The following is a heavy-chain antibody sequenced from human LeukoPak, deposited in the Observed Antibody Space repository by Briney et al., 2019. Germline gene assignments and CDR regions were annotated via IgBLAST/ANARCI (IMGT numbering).Heavy chain of an antibody. J-gene: IGHJ4*02. CDR1: GGSFSGYY. V-gene: IGHV4-34*01. D-gene: IGHD3-10*01. CDR2: INHSGST. Sequence: ETLSLTCAVYGGSFSGYYWSWIRQPPGKGLECIGEINHSGSTNYNPSLKSRVTISVDTSKNQFSLKLSSVTAADTAVYYCARVGYYGSGSYIVGRGYFDYWGQGTLVTVSS. CDR3: ARVGYYGSGSYIVGRGYFDY.